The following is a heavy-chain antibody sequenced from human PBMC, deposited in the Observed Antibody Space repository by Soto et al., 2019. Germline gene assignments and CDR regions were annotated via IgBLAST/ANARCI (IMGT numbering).Heavy chain of an antibody. CDR1: GFSFTSHG. V-gene: IGHV3-30*18. CDR2: ISYDADNK. J-gene: IGHJ4*02. Sequence: QVQLVESGGGVVQPGRSLRLSCTASGFSFTSHGMHWVRQAPGKGLEWVAVISYDADNKYYADSVKGRFTISRDNSKNTQYLHMNSLRTEDTAVYYCAKDRAYVWESYRYIDFWGQGTLVTVSS. CDR3: AKDRAYVWESYRYIDF. D-gene: IGHD3-16*02.